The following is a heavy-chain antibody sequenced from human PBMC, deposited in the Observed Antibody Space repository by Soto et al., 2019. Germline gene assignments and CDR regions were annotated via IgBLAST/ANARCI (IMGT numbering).Heavy chain of an antibody. CDR1: GGSISSSSYY. D-gene: IGHD2-15*01. CDR2: IYYSGST. CDR3: ARERGYCSGGSCPVDY. J-gene: IGHJ4*02. V-gene: IGHV4-39*02. Sequence: QLQLQESGPGLVKPSETLSLTCTVSGGSISSSSYYWGWIRQPPGKGLEWIGSIYYSGSTYYNPSLKSRVTISVDTSKNQFSLKLSSGTAADTAVYYCARERGYCSGGSCPVDYWGQGTLVTVSS.